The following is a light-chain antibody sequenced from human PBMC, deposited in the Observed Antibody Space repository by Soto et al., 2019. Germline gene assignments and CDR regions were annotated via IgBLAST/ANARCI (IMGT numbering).Light chain of an antibody. CDR3: HQHHDWPLT. Sequence: EIVLTQSPDTLSLSPGGRATLSYRASQTVSINLAWYQQRAGQAPRLLIYDVSNRATGIPARFSGSGSGTDFTLTISSLEPEDFAVYYCHQHHDWPLTFGGGTKVEIQ. V-gene: IGKV3-11*01. CDR2: DVS. J-gene: IGKJ4*01. CDR1: QTVSIN.